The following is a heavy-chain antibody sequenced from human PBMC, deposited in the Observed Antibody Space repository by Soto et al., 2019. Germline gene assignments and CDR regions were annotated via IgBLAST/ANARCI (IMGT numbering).Heavy chain of an antibody. J-gene: IGHJ4*02. CDR1: GFTFSNHW. CDR2: INRGGGEK. V-gene: IGHV3-7*03. D-gene: IGHD2-8*01. Sequence: VGSLRLSCAASGFTFSNHWMNWVRQAPGKGLEWVANINRGGGEKYYVDSVKGRFTISRDNAKNSLYLQMNSLRAEDTAVYYCASRVYAFLFLVVLDYWRQGTLVTVSS. CDR3: ASRVYAFLFLVVLDY.